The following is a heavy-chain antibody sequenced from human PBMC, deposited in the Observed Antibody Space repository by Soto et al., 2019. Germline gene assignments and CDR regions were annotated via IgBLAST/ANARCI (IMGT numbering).Heavy chain of an antibody. J-gene: IGHJ6*02. CDR3: ARLDSSGYYYNYYYGMDV. D-gene: IGHD3-22*01. V-gene: IGHV5-51*01. CDR2: IYPDDSDT. CDR1: GYSFTSYW. Sequence: GESLKISCKGSGYSFTSYWIGWVRQMPGKGLEWMGTIYPDDSDTRYSPSFQGHVTISADKSISTAYLQWSSLKASDTAMYYCARLDSSGYYYNYYYGMDVWGQGTTVTVSS.